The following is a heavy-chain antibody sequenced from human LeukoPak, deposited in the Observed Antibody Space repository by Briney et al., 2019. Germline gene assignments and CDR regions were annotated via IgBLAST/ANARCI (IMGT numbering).Heavy chain of an antibody. J-gene: IGHJ3*02. CDR3: ARERPHIAVAGTAFDI. CDR2: ISAYNGNT. Sequence: ASVKVSCKASGYTFTSYGISWVRQAPGQGLEWMGWISAYNGNTNYAQKLQGRVTMTTDTSTSTAYMELRSLRSDDTAVYYCARERPHIAVAGTAFDIWGRGTMVTVSS. CDR1: GYTFTSYG. D-gene: IGHD6-19*01. V-gene: IGHV1-18*01.